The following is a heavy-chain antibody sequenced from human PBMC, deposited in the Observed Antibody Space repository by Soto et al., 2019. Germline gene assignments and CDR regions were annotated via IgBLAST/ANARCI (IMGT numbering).Heavy chain of an antibody. D-gene: IGHD3-3*01. Sequence: SETLSLTCTVSGGSISSSSYYWGWIRQPPGKGLEWIGSIYYSGSTYYNPSLKSRVTISVDTSKNQFSLKLSSVTAADTAVYYGAARCLEWSPGMDVWGQGTTVTVSS. J-gene: IGHJ6*02. CDR1: GGSISSSSYY. CDR3: AARCLEWSPGMDV. CDR2: IYYSGST. V-gene: IGHV4-39*01.